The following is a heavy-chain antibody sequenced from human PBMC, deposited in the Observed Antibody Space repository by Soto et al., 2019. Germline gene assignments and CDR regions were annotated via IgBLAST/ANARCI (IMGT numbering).Heavy chain of an antibody. CDR3: ARDYGILTPYYLALTRLDV. Sequence: ASVKVSCKASGFTFTSHGISWVRQAPGQGLEWMGWISGFDGNTNYAQKLQGGVTMTTDTSTSTAYMELRSLRSDDTAVYYCARDYGILTPYYLALTRLDVWGQRTTVTVSS. V-gene: IGHV1-18*01. CDR1: GFTFTSHG. D-gene: IGHD3-9*01. CDR2: ISGFDGNT. J-gene: IGHJ6*02.